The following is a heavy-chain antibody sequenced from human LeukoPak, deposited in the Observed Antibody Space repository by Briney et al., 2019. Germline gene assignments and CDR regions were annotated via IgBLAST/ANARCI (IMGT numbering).Heavy chain of an antibody. D-gene: IGHD5-18*01. J-gene: IGHJ6*02. CDR1: GGSISSYY. CDR2: IYYSGST. Sequence: SETLSLTCTVSGGSISSYYWSWIRQPPGKGLEWIGYIYYSGSTNYNPSLKSRVTISVDTSKNQFSLKLSSVTAEDTAVYYCARGGGYSYGYYYYYGMDVWGQGTTVTVSS. CDR3: ARGGGYSYGYYYYYGMDV. V-gene: IGHV4-59*01.